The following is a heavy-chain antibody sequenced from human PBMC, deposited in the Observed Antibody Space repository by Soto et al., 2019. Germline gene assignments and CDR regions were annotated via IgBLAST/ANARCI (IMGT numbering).Heavy chain of an antibody. CDR1: GGSISSFGYC. CDR2: MYNSGAT. Sequence: PSGTLSLTCTVSGGSISSFGYCWSWIRQHPGEGLEWIGYMYNSGATYYNPSLMSRVSISADTSKNQFSLNVYAVNAADTGVYYCARKYAGSYWLDPWGQGPLVTVYS. CDR3: ARKYAGSYWLDP. J-gene: IGHJ5*02. V-gene: IGHV4-31*03. D-gene: IGHD2-8*01.